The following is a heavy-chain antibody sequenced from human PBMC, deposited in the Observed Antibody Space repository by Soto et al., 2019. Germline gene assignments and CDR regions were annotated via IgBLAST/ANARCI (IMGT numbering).Heavy chain of an antibody. D-gene: IGHD6-19*01. V-gene: IGHV3-30*18. CDR3: AQEWSSGWTFSPHYCMDC. J-gene: IGHJ6*02. Sequence: GGALRLSSAASGCTFSSYGMHWVRQAPGKGLEWVAVISYDGSNKYYADSVRGRFTISRDNSKNTLYLQMNSLRAEDTAVYYCAQEWSSGWTFSPHYCMDCTGQMPTSTFS. CDR2: ISYDGSNK. CDR1: GCTFSSYG.